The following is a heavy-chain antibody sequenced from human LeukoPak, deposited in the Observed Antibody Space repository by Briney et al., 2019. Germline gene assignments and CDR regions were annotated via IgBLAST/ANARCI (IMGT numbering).Heavy chain of an antibody. CDR1: GFTFSSYA. D-gene: IGHD3-10*01. CDR3: AKDTYYYGSGTDY. CDR2: ISGSGGST. J-gene: IGHJ4*02. Sequence: RTGGSLRLSCAASGFTFSSYAMSWVRQAPGKGLEWVSAISGSGGSTYYADSVKGRFTISRDNSKNTLYLQINSLRAEDTAVYYCAKDTYYYGSGTDYWGQGTLVTVSS. V-gene: IGHV3-23*01.